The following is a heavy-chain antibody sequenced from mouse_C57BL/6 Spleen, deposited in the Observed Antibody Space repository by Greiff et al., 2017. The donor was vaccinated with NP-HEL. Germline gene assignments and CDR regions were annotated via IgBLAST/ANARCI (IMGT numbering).Heavy chain of an antibody. V-gene: IGHV1-81*01. Sequence: VQLQQSGAELARPGASVKLSCKASGYTFTSYGISWVKQRTGQGLEWIGEIYPRSGNTYYNEKFKGKATLTADKSSSTAYMERRSLTSEDSAVYFCARYSYGNYDAMDYWGQGTSVTVSS. D-gene: IGHD2-1*01. CDR2: IYPRSGNT. CDR1: GYTFTSYG. CDR3: ARYSYGNYDAMDY. J-gene: IGHJ4*01.